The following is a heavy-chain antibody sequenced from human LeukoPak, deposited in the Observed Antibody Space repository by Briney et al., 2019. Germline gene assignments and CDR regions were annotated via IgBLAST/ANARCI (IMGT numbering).Heavy chain of an antibody. CDR1: GFTFSSYG. CDR3: ARERAVGATNCFDY. J-gene: IGHJ4*02. D-gene: IGHD1-26*01. V-gene: IGHV3-33*01. CDR2: IWYGGSNK. Sequence: GGSLRLSCAASGFTFSSYGMHWVRQAPGKGLEWVAVIWYGGSNKYYADSVKGRFTISRDNSKNTLYLQMNSLRAEDTAVYYCARERAVGATNCFDYWGQGTLVTVSS.